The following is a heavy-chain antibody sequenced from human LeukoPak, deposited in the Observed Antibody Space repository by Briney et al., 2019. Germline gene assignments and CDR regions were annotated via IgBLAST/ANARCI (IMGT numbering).Heavy chain of an antibody. V-gene: IGHV6-1*01. CDR2: TYYRSKWYN. D-gene: IGHD3-22*01. CDR1: GDSVSSNSAA. J-gene: IGHJ3*02. CDR3: ARDLHSFVYYYDSSGHIALGAFDI. Sequence: SQTLSLTCAISGDSVSSNSAAWNWIRQSPSRGLEWLGRTYYRSKWYNDYAVSVKSRITINPDTSKNQFSLQLNSVTPEDTAVYYCARDLHSFVYYYDSSGHIALGAFDIWGQGTMVTVSS.